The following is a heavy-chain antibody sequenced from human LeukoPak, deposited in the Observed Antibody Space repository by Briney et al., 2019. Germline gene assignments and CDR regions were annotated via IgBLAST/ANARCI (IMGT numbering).Heavy chain of an antibody. J-gene: IGHJ6*04. Sequence: GGSLRLSCAASGFSDSSSGIHWVRQAPGKGLERVAAISYDGSYTYYRDSVRGRFTISRDNSKNTMYLQMNSLRAEDTAMYYCARALDVWGKGTTVTVSS. V-gene: IGHV3-30*19. CDR2: ISYDGSYT. CDR3: ARALDV. CDR1: GFSDSSSG.